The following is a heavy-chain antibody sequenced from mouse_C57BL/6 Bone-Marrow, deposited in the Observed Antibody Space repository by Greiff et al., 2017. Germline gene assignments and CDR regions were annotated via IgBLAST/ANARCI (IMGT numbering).Heavy chain of an antibody. CDR3: TTIPNLFFAY. D-gene: IGHD1-1*01. CDR2: IDPENGDT. J-gene: IGHJ3*01. Sequence: VQLKESGAELVRPGASVKLSCTASGFNIKDDYMHWVKQRPEQGLEWIGWIDPENGDTEYASKFQGKATITADTSSNTAYLQLSSLTSEDTAVYYCTTIPNLFFAYWGQGNLVTVSA. V-gene: IGHV14-4*01. CDR1: GFNIKDDY.